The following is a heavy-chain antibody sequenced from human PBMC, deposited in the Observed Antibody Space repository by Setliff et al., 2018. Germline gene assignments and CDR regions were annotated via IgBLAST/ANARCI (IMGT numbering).Heavy chain of an antibody. CDR2: IYHSGST. CDR3: ARDISVKHFSDTTSRTAVYYFDY. J-gene: IGHJ4*02. CDR1: GGSISSHY. Sequence: SETLSLTCTVSGGSISSHYWSWIRQPPGKGLEWIGYIYHSGSTYYNPSLKSRVTISVDTSKNQFSLKLSSVTAADTAVYYCARDISVKHFSDTTSRTAVYYFDYWGQGTLVTVSS. D-gene: IGHD3-3*02. V-gene: IGHV4-59*11.